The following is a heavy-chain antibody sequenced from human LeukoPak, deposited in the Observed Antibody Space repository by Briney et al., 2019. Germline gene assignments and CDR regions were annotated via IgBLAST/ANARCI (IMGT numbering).Heavy chain of an antibody. Sequence: GGSLRLSCAASGFTFSDFAMNWVRQAPGKGLEWISYITTSHTTVYYADSVKGRFTISRDNAKKSLYLEMNSLRAEDTAVYYCARVYGDYFDYWGQGTLVTVSS. CDR2: ITTSHTTV. D-gene: IGHD4-17*01. CDR1: GFTFSDFA. CDR3: ARVYGDYFDY. V-gene: IGHV3-11*01. J-gene: IGHJ4*02.